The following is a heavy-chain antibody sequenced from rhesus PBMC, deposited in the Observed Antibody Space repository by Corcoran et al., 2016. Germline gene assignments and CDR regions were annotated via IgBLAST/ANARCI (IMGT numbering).Heavy chain of an antibody. CDR1: AGSISENYV. CDR2: TQGTGGCGGT. Sequence: QVQLQESGPGLIKPWETLSLTCVVSAGSISENYVWGWIRQTPGRGLEWIGYTQGTGGCGGTYYPSSLRSRALISSDPSNNQFSLKLNSVTAAGAAIYFCVRVGYYSGMYWIRFDIWGPGVLVTVSS. V-gene: IGHV4-106*01. J-gene: IGHJ5-1*01. D-gene: IGHD3-16*01. CDR3: VRVGYYSGMYWIRFDI.